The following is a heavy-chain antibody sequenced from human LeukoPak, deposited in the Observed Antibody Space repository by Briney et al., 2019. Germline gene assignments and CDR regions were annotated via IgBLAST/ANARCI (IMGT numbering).Heavy chain of an antibody. V-gene: IGHV1-18*01. J-gene: IGHJ4*02. CDR1: GYTFTTFD. D-gene: IGHD1-26*01. Sequence: ASVKVSRKSSGYTFTTFDISWVRKANGQGVEWMGWISTYNGKTDYAQKVQGRVTVTTDTSTSTAYMELRSLRSDDTAVYYCARGTNYDFWGQGTLVSVSS. CDR3: ARGTNYDF. CDR2: ISTYNGKT.